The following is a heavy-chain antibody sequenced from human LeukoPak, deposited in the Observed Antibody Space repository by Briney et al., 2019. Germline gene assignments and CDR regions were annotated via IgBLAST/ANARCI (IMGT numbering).Heavy chain of an antibody. D-gene: IGHD2-8*01. CDR1: GFNFSTYW. CDR3: ARRPMETFDY. V-gene: IGHV3-7*01. Sequence: GGSLRLSCAASGFNFSTYWRTWVRQVLGKGLEWVANIKEDGSEIYYVDAVKGRFTISRDNAKNSLYLQMNSLRAEDTAVYYCARRPMETFDYWGQGTLVTVSS. CDR2: IKEDGSEI. J-gene: IGHJ4*02.